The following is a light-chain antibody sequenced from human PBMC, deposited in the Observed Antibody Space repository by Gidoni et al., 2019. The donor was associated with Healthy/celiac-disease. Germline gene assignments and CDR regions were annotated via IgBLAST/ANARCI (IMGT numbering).Light chain of an antibody. J-gene: IGKJ1*01. CDR1: QSVSSN. CDR2: GAS. CDR3: QQYNNWPPWT. V-gene: IGKV3-15*01. Sequence: EIVMTQSPSTLSVSPGERATLSCRASQSVSSNLAWYQQKPCQAPRLLTYGASTRATGIPARFSGSGSGKEFTLTISSLQSEDFAVYYCQQYNNWPPWTFGQGTKVEIK.